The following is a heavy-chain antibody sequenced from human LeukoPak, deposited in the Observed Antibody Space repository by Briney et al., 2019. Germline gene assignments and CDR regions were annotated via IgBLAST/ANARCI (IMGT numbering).Heavy chain of an antibody. CDR2: IKSKTDGGTT. CDR3: TTDPAQWLRFIKDY. D-gene: IGHD5-12*01. CDR1: GFTFSNAW. Sequence: PGGSLRLSCAASGFTFSNAWMSWVRQAPGKGLEWVGRIKSKTDGGTTDYAAPVKGRFTISRDDSKNTLYLQMNSLKTEDTAVYYCTTDPAQWLRFIKDYWGQGTLVTVSS. J-gene: IGHJ4*02. V-gene: IGHV3-15*01.